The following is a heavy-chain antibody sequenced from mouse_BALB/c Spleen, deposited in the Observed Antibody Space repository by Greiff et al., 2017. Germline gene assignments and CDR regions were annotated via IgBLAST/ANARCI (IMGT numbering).Heavy chain of an antibody. CDR1: GYAFTNYL. CDR2: INPGSGGT. V-gene: IGHV1-54*01. Sequence: VKLQESGAELVRPGTSVKVSCKASGYAFTNYLIEWVKQRPGQGLEWIGVINPGSGGTNYNEKFKGKATLTADKSSSTAYMQLSSLTSDDSAVYFCAREEVTTATTFDYWGQGTTLTVSS. D-gene: IGHD1-2*01. CDR3: AREEVTTATTFDY. J-gene: IGHJ2*01.